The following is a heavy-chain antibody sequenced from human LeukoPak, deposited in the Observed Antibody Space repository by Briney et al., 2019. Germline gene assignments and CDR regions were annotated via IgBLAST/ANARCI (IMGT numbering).Heavy chain of an antibody. CDR3: ARDLEPDSSGYPYYYSMDV. Sequence: GGSLRLSCAASGFTFSSYAMHWVRQAPGKGLEWVAVISYDGSNKYYADSVKGRFTISRDNSKNTLYLQMNSLRAEDTAVYYCARDLEPDSSGYPYYYSMDVWGQGTTVTVSS. CDR1: GFTFSSYA. CDR2: ISYDGSNK. D-gene: IGHD3-22*01. V-gene: IGHV3-30-3*01. J-gene: IGHJ6*02.